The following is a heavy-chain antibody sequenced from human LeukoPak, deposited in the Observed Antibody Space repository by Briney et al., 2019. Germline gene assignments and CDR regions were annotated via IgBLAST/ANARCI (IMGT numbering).Heavy chain of an antibody. CDR1: GDSVSSKSV. V-gene: IGHV6-1*01. D-gene: IGHD5-24*01. CDR2: VYYRSKWSK. J-gene: IGHJ4*02. CDR3: ARGDQDFDF. Sequence: SQTLSLTCGISGDSVSSKSVWNWIRQTPSRGLEWLGRVYYRSKWSKNYAVSVKSRITINPDTSTNQFSLQLSSVTAEDTAVYYCARGDQDFDFWGQGTLVTVSS.